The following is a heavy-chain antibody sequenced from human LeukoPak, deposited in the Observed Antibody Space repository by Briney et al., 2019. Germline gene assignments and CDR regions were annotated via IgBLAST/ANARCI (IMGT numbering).Heavy chain of an antibody. CDR1: GYSIGSGYY. J-gene: IGHJ4*02. D-gene: IGHD1-26*01. Sequence: SETLSLTCTVSGYSIGSGYYWDWIRQSPGKGLEWIGSIHHSGTTYYNPSLKSRITISMDSPRDHFSLTLRSATAADTAVYYCARHPPRPTWDFDCWGQGTLVIVSS. CDR3: ARHPPRPTWDFDC. V-gene: IGHV4-38-2*02. CDR2: IHHSGTT.